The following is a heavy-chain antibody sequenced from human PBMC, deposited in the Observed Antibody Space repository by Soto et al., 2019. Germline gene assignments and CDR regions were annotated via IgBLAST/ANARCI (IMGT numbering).Heavy chain of an antibody. V-gene: IGHV3-9*01. CDR3: AKVQDYGGNSNV. CDR2: ISWNSVNI. D-gene: IGHD4-17*01. CDR1: GFTFDDYT. J-gene: IGHJ6*02. Sequence: EVQLVESGGGLVQPGRSLRLSCAASGFTFDDYTMHWVRQAPGKGLEWVSGISWNSVNITYADSVKGRCTISRDNAKNSLYLEMNSPRAEDTALYYCAKVQDYGGNSNVWGQGTAVTVSS.